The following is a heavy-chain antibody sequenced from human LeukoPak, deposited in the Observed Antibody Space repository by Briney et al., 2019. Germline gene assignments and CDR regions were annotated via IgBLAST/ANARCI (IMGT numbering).Heavy chain of an antibody. J-gene: IGHJ4*02. V-gene: IGHV4-59*01. Sequence: SETLSLTCTVSGGSISIYYWSWIRQPPGKGLEWLGYVYNSGSTDYNPSLKSQVTISADTSKNQFSLKLSSVTAADTAVYYCVRDRELFYWGRGTLVTVSS. CDR2: VYNSGST. CDR3: VRDRELFY. CDR1: GGSISIYY. D-gene: IGHD1-7*01.